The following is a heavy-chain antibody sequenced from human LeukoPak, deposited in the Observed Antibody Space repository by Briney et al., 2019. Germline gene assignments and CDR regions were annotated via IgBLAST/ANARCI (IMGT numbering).Heavy chain of an antibody. V-gene: IGHV4-34*01. CDR1: GGSFSGYY. CDR3: ARHSYWFDP. Sequence: SETLSLTCAVYGGSFSGYYWSWIRQPPGKGLEWIGEINHSGSTNYNPSLKSRVTISVDTSKNQFSLKLSSVTAADTAVYYCARHSYWFDPWGQGTLVTVSS. J-gene: IGHJ5*02. CDR2: INHSGST.